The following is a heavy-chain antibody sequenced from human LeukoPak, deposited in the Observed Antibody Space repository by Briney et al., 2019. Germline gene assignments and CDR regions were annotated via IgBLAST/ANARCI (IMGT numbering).Heavy chain of an antibody. CDR2: ISSSSSTI. J-gene: IGHJ3*02. D-gene: IGHD6-6*01. V-gene: IGHV3-48*04. CDR1: GFTFSSYS. Sequence: GGSLRLSCAASGFTFSSYSMNWVRQAPGKGLEWVSYISSSSSTIYYADSVKGRFTISRDNAKNSLYLQMNSLRAEDTAVYYCARDSSSDAFDIWGLGTMVTVSS. CDR3: ARDSSSDAFDI.